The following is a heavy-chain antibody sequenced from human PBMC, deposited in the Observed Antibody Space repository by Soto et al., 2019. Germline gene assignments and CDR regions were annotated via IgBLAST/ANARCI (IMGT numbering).Heavy chain of an antibody. CDR1: GDSVSSNSAA. V-gene: IGHV6-1*01. J-gene: IGHJ6*02. CDR2: TYYRSKWYN. D-gene: IGHD2-2*01. Sequence: SQTLSLTCAISGDSVSSNSAAWNWIRQSPSRGLEWLGRTYYRSKWYNDYAVSVKSRITINPDTSKNQFSLQLNSVTPEDTAVYYCARVNCSSTSCYDFCYYGMDVWGQGTTLTVYS. CDR3: ARVNCSSTSCYDFCYYGMDV.